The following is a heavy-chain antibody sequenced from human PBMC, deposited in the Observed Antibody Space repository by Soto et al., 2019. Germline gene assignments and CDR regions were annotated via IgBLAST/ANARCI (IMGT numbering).Heavy chain of an antibody. CDR1: GLNFSGSA. V-gene: IGHV3-73*02. CDR3: TTERDY. CDR2: IRSRPHNYAT. Sequence: EVQLVESEGGLVQIGGSLKLSCATSGLNFSGSAMHWARQASGKGLEWVGRIRSRPHNYATTYAASVEGRFTISRDDSKNTVYLQMNGLKTEDTAVYYCTTERDYWVRGTLVTVSS. J-gene: IGHJ4*02.